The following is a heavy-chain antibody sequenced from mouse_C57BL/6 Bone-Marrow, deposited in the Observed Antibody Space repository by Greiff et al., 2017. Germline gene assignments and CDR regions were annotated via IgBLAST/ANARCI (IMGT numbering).Heavy chain of an antibody. Sequence: EVQLVESGGGLVQPGGSLKLSCAASGFTFSDYYMYWVRQTPEKRLEWVAYISNGGGSTYYPDTVKGRFTISRDNAKNTLYLQMSRLKSEDTAMYYCASDGYYGGAMDYWGQGTSVTVSS. D-gene: IGHD2-3*01. CDR3: ASDGYYGGAMDY. CDR2: ISNGGGST. J-gene: IGHJ4*01. CDR1: GFTFSDYY. V-gene: IGHV5-12*01.